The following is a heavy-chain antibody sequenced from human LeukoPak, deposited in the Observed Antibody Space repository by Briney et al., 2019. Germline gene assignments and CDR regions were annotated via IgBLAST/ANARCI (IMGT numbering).Heavy chain of an antibody. CDR2: ISNSGSPI. V-gene: IGHV3-48*03. CDR3: ARKYCSSTSCLFDY. CDR1: GFTFSSYE. D-gene: IGHD2-2*01. Sequence: GGSLRLSCAASGFTFSSYEMNWVRQAPGKGLEWVSYISNSGSPIYYADSVKGRFTISRDNAKNPLYLQMNSLRAEDTAVYYCARKYCSSTSCLFDYWGQGTLVTVSS. J-gene: IGHJ4*02.